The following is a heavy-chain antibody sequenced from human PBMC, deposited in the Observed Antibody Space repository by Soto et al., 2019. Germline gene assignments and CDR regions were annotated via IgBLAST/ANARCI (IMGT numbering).Heavy chain of an antibody. J-gene: IGHJ6*02. D-gene: IGHD2-15*01. Sequence: QVQLVQSGAEVKKAGSSVKVSCKASGGTFSSYTISWVRQAPGQGLEWMGRIIPILGIANYAQKFQGRVTITADKSTITAYMELSSLRAEDTAVYYCARVIVVGGGMDVWGQGTTVTVSS. CDR3: ARVIVVGGGMDV. V-gene: IGHV1-69*02. CDR2: IIPILGIA. CDR1: GGTFSSYT.